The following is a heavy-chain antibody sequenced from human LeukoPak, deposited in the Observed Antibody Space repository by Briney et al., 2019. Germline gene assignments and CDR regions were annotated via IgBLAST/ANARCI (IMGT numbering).Heavy chain of an antibody. J-gene: IGHJ4*02. Sequence: GGSLRLSCAASGFTFSSYSMNWVRQAPGKGLEWVSSISGSGGSTYYADSVKGRFTISRDNSKNTLYLQMNSLRAEDTAVYYCAKVLGYDFWSGYFLDYWGQGTLVTVSS. CDR1: GFTFSSYS. V-gene: IGHV3-23*01. CDR2: ISGSGGST. CDR3: AKVLGYDFWSGYFLDY. D-gene: IGHD3-3*01.